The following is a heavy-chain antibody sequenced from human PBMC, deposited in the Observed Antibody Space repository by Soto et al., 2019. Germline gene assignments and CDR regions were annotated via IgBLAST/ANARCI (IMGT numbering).Heavy chain of an antibody. CDR3: ARHFQPPSSGWPGTFDY. V-gene: IGHV4-39*01. D-gene: IGHD6-19*01. Sequence: QLQLQESGPGLVKPSETLSLTCTVSGGSISSSSYYWGWIRQPPGKGLEWIGSIYYSGSTYYNPSLKSRVTISVDTSKNQFSLKLSSVTAADTAVYYCARHFQPPSSGWPGTFDYWGQGTLVTVSS. CDR2: IYYSGST. CDR1: GGSISSSSYY. J-gene: IGHJ4*02.